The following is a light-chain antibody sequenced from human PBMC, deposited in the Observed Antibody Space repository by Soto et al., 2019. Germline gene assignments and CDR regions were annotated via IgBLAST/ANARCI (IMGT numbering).Light chain of an antibody. Sequence: EIVLTQSPGTRSLSPGEMATLSFSASQTVVNNYLACYQQKPGQSPRLLISGASSRAPGIPDSFNGSGSGTDFTLTLPRLEPADFAVYYCQQYGSSPSTFGXGTKV. CDR3: QQYGSSPST. J-gene: IGKJ1*01. CDR1: QTVVNNY. V-gene: IGKV3-20*01. CDR2: GAS.